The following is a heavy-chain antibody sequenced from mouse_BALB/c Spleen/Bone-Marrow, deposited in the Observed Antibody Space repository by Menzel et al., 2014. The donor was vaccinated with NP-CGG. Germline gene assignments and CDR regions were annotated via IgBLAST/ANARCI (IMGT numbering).Heavy chain of an antibody. V-gene: IGHV1-9*01. Sequence: VKLVESGAELMKPEASVKISCKATGYTFSTYWIEWVKQRPGHGLEWIGEILPGSGTTNYNEKFKGKATFTADTSSNTAYMQLSSLTSEDSAVYYCARLITTGGFAYWGQGTPVTVSA. D-gene: IGHD2-4*01. CDR3: ARLITTGGFAY. CDR2: ILPGSGTT. CDR1: GYTFSTYW. J-gene: IGHJ3*01.